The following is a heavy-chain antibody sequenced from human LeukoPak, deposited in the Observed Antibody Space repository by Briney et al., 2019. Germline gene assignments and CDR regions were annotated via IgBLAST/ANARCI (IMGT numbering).Heavy chain of an antibody. V-gene: IGHV4-59*01. J-gene: IGHJ5*02. CDR2: IHYTVST. CDR1: GGSITSSY. D-gene: IGHD3-9*01. Sequence: SETLSLTCTVSGGSITSSYWSWIRQSPGKGLEWIGYIHYTVSTNYNTSLKSRVTMLIDTSKNQFSLKLSSVTAADTAVYYCARGRYSAGDNWFDPWGQGTLVTVSS. CDR3: ARGRYSAGDNWFDP.